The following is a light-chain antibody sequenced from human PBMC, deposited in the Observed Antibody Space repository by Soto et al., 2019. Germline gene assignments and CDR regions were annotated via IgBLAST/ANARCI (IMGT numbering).Light chain of an antibody. CDR3: QQRSNWPPLT. V-gene: IGKV3-11*01. CDR2: DAS. J-gene: IGKJ4*01. CDR1: QSVITY. Sequence: EIVLTQSPATLSVSPGERATLSCRASQSVITYLAWYQQKPGQAPRLLLYDASNRATGIPARFSGSGSGTDFTLTISSVEPEDFAVYYCQQRSNWPPLTFGGGTKVELK.